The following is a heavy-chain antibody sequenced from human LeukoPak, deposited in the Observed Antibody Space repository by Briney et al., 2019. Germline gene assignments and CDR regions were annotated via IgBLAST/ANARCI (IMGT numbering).Heavy chain of an antibody. CDR1: GYTFTSCD. D-gene: IGHD1-26*01. Sequence: ASVKVSCKASGYTFTSCDINWVRQATGQGLEWMGRMNPNSGNTGYAQKFQGRVTMTRNTSISTAYMELSSLRSEDTAVYYCARGWSGIVGPLDIWGQGTMVTVSS. CDR2: MNPNSGNT. CDR3: ARGWSGIVGPLDI. J-gene: IGHJ3*02. V-gene: IGHV1-8*01.